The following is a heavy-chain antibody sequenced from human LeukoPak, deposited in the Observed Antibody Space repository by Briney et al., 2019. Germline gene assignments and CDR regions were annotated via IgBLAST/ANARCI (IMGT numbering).Heavy chain of an antibody. V-gene: IGHV3-23*01. CDR2: VSKSDGTT. Sequence: GVSLTFSCAASGFIFTTHTMRWVRQAPGKGLEWVLSVSKSDGTTYYADSVKGRLTISRDNSKNTLHLQMNGLRAEDTSVYYCARGSYGMDVWGQGTTVTVSS. J-gene: IGHJ6*02. CDR1: GFIFTTHT. CDR3: ARGSYGMDV.